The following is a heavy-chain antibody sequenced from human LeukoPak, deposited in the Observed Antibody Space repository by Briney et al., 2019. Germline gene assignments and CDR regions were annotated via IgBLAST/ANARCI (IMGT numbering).Heavy chain of an antibody. CDR3: ARDYTGYFP. CDR1: GFTFSSYA. Sequence: GGSLRLSCAASGFTFSSYAMSWVRQAPGRGLEWVSVIYSGGSTYYADSVKGRFTISRDNSKNTLYLQMNSLRAEDTAVYYCARDYTGYFPWGQGTLVIVSS. V-gene: IGHV3-23*03. J-gene: IGHJ5*02. D-gene: IGHD3-9*01. CDR2: IYSGGST.